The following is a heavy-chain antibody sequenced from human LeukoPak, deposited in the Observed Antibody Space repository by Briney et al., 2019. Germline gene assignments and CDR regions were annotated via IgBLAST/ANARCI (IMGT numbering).Heavy chain of an antibody. D-gene: IGHD6-13*01. Sequence: ASVKVSCKASGYTFTSYDINWVRQATGQGLEWMGWMNPNSGNTGYAQKFQGRVTITRNTSISTAYMELSSLRSEDTAVYYCAYGASSSLQFDYWGQGTLVTVSS. J-gene: IGHJ4*02. CDR1: GYTFTSYD. CDR2: MNPNSGNT. V-gene: IGHV1-8*03. CDR3: AYGASSSLQFDY.